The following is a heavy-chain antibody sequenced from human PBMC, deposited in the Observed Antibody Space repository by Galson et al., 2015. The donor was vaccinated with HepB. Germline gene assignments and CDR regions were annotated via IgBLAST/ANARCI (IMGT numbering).Heavy chain of an antibody. CDR1: GGSISSGGYS. Sequence: TLSLTCAVSGGSISSGGYSWSWIRQPPGKGLEWIGYIYHSGSTYYNPSLKSRVTISVDRSKNQFSLKLSSVTAADTAVYYCASRSSGWSYAFDIWGQGTMVTVSS. J-gene: IGHJ3*02. D-gene: IGHD6-19*01. CDR2: IYHSGST. V-gene: IGHV4-30-2*01. CDR3: ASRSSGWSYAFDI.